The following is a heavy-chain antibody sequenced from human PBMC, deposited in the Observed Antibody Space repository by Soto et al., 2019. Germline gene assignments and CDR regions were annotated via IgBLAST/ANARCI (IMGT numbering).Heavy chain of an antibody. J-gene: IGHJ4*02. CDR3: ARGSSVVITHFDY. Sequence: GGSLRLSCAGSRFTLSSYAMHWVRQAPGKGLEWVAVSSYDGSNKYYADSVKGRFTISRDNSKNTLYLQMNSLSAEDTAVYYCARGSSVVITHFDYWGQGTLVTVSS. V-gene: IGHV3-30-3*01. CDR2: SSYDGSNK. CDR1: RFTLSSYA. D-gene: IGHD3-22*01.